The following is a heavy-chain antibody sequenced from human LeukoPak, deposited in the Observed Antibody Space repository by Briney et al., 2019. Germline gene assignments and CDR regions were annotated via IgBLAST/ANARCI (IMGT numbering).Heavy chain of an antibody. D-gene: IGHD3-10*01. J-gene: IGHJ4*02. CDR2: IKPDGSER. CDR3: AKDPSYDYYPTGAH. V-gene: IGHV3-7*01. CDR1: GFIFRNHW. Sequence: GGSLRLSCAASGFIFRNHWMSWVRQAPGKGLEWVANIKPDGSERYHVDSVKGRFTISRDNARNSLYLQMNSLRVEDTAIYYWAKDPSYDYYPTGAHWGRGTLVTVSS.